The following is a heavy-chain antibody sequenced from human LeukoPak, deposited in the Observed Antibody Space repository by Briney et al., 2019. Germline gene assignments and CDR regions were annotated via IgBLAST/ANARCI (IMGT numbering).Heavy chain of an antibody. CDR3: VVGDSWFDT. V-gene: IGHV1-69*05. J-gene: IGHJ5*02. D-gene: IGHD3-22*01. CDR1: GGTFSSYA. CDR2: IIPIFGTA. Sequence: SVKVSCKASGGTFSSYATSWVRQTPGQGLEWMGVIIPIFGTANYEQKFQGRVTITTDESTSTAYMEMSSLRSEDTAVYYCVVGDSWFDTWGQGTLVTVSS.